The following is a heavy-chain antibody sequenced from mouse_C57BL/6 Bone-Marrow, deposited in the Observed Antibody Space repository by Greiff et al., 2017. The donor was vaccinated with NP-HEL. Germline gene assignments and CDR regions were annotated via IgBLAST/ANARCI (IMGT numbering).Heavy chain of an antibody. Sequence: VQLKESGPELVKPGASVKISCKASGYSFTGYYMNWVKQSPEKSLEWIGEINPSTGGTTYNQKFKAKATLTVDKSSSTAYMQLKSLTSEDSAVYHCARADASIYYDFDYWGQGTTLTVSS. D-gene: IGHD2-1*01. V-gene: IGHV1-42*01. J-gene: IGHJ2*01. CDR2: INPSTGGT. CDR1: GYSFTGYY. CDR3: ARADASIYYDFDY.